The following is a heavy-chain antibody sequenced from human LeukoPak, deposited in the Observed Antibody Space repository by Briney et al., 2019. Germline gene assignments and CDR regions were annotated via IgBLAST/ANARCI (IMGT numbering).Heavy chain of an antibody. CDR2: IYPGDSDT. CDR3: ARELVQKGHYMDV. CDR1: GYRFTSYW. Sequence: GESLKISCKGSGYRFTSYWIGWVRQMPGKGLGWMGIIYPGDSDTRYSPSFQGQVTISADKSISTAYLQWSSLKASDTAMYYCARELVQKGHYMDVWGKGTTVTVSS. J-gene: IGHJ6*03. V-gene: IGHV5-51*01. D-gene: IGHD6-6*01.